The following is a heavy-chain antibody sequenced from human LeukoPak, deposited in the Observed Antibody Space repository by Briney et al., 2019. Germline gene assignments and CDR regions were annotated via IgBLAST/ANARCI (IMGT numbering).Heavy chain of an antibody. J-gene: IGHJ4*02. CDR2: IYSGGST. Sequence: GGSLRLSCAASGFTVSSNYMSWVRQAPGKGLEWVSVIYSGGSTYYADSVKGRFTISRDNSKNTLYLQMNSLRAEDTAVYYCARAGNYDFWSGYFDYWGQGTLVTVSS. V-gene: IGHV3-53*01. CDR3: ARAGNYDFWSGYFDY. D-gene: IGHD3-3*01. CDR1: GFTVSSNY.